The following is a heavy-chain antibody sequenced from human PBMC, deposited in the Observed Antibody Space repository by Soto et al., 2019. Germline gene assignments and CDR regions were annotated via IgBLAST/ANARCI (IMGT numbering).Heavy chain of an antibody. CDR1: GGSISSGGYY. CDR2: IYYSGST. D-gene: IGHD2-2*01. V-gene: IGHV4-31*03. J-gene: IGHJ5*02. CDR3: AREGCSSTSCYNWFDP. Sequence: SETLSLTCTVSGGSISSGGYYWSWIRQHPGKGLEWIGYIYYSGSTYYNPSLKSRVTISVDTSKNQFSLKLSSVTAADTAVYYCAREGCSSTSCYNWFDPWGQGTLVTVS.